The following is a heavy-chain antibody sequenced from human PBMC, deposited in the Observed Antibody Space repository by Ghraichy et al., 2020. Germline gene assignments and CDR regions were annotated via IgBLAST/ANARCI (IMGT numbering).Heavy chain of an antibody. D-gene: IGHD1-26*01. Sequence: GGSLRLSCAASGFPFSSYWMNWVRQAPGKGLEWVANIGGDGSQKYSLDSVKGRFTISRDNAKKSVYLQMNSLRVEDTAMYFCARGAAESWGLQDGYHIDHWGLGSLVTVSS. CDR3: ARGAAESWGLQDGYHIDH. J-gene: IGHJ4*02. CDR1: GFPFSSYW. V-gene: IGHV3-7*03. CDR2: IGGDGSQK.